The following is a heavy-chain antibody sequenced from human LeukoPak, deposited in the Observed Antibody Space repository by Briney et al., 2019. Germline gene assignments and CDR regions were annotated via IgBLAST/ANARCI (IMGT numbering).Heavy chain of an antibody. J-gene: IGHJ4*02. CDR1: GGSISTYY. V-gene: IGHV4-59*01. CDR3: ARSAYSYGPYFDY. Sequence: SETLSLTCTVSGGSISTYYWSWIRQPPGKGLEWIGYIYYSGSTNYNPSLKSRVTISVDTSMDQFSLRLSSVTAADTAVYYCARSAYSYGPYFDYWGQGTLVTVSS. CDR2: IYYSGST. D-gene: IGHD5-18*01.